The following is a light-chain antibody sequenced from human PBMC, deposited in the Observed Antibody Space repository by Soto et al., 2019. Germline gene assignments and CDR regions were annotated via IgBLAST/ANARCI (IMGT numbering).Light chain of an antibody. V-gene: IGKV3-20*01. J-gene: IGKJ1*01. Sequence: EIVLTQSPGTLSLSPGERATLSCRASQSVSSSYLAWYQQKPGQAPRLLIYGASSRATGIPDRFSGSGSGTDFTLTIIRLEPEAFAVYYCQQYGSSPPVTFGQGTQVEIK. CDR1: QSVSSSY. CDR3: QQYGSSPPVT. CDR2: GAS.